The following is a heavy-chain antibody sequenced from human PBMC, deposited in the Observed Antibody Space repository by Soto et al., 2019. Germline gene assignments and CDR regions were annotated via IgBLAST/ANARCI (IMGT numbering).Heavy chain of an antibody. J-gene: IGHJ4*02. D-gene: IGHD1-26*01. CDR3: ERAFSGSYPNFDY. CDR1: GFIFRSYA. Sequence: XESLRLSCLASGFIFRSYAMHWVRQAPGKGLEWVAVITYDGANGYYADSVRGRFAISRDNSKSTLFLQMNSLRPEDTAVYYCERAFSGSYPNFDYCGQGTLVTVSS. V-gene: IGHV3-30*09. CDR2: ITYDGANG.